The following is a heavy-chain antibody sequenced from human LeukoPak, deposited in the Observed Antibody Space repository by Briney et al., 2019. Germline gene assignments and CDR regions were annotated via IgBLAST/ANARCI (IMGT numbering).Heavy chain of an antibody. V-gene: IGHV1-2*02. CDR3: ARDRGSYFSDAFDF. D-gene: IGHD1-26*01. CDR1: GYTFTGYY. Sequence: GASVKVSCKASGYTFTGYYMHWVRQAPGQGLEWMGWINPNSGGTNYAQKFQGRVTMTRYTSISTAYMELSRLRSDDTAVYYCARDRGSYFSDAFDFWGQGTMVTVSS. J-gene: IGHJ3*01. CDR2: INPNSGGT.